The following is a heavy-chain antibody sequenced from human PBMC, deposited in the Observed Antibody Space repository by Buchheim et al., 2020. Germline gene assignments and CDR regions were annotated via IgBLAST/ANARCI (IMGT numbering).Heavy chain of an antibody. J-gene: IGHJ4*02. Sequence: EVQLLESGGGLVQPEGSLRLSCAASGFTFSSYAMSWVRQAPGKGLEWVSAISGSGGSTYYADYVKGRFTISRDNSTNTLSLQMNSLRAEDTAVYYCAKAGSITIFGVVITSLDYWGQGTL. D-gene: IGHD3-3*01. CDR2: ISGSGGST. V-gene: IGHV3-23*01. CDR3: AKAGSITIFGVVITSLDY. CDR1: GFTFSSYA.